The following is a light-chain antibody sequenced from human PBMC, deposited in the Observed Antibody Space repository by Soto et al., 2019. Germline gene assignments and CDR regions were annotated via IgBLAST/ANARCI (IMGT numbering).Light chain of an antibody. CDR2: GAS. CDR3: QQYDNSACT. Sequence: EIVLTQSPGTLSLSPGERATLSCRASQSVSSSYLAWYQQKPGQAPRLLIYGASNRATGIPDRFSGGGSGADFILTIIRREPEDFAVYYCQQYDNSACTFGHGTKVEIK. V-gene: IGKV3-20*01. CDR1: QSVSSSY. J-gene: IGKJ1*01.